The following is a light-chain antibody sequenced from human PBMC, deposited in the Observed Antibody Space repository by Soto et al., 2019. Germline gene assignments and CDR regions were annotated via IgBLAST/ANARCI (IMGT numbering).Light chain of an antibody. CDR1: QSISSW. V-gene: IGKV1-12*01. J-gene: IGKJ5*01. CDR3: QQTYTTPIT. Sequence: DIQMTQSPSSVAASVGGRSTSTCRASQSISSWLAWYQQKPGKAAKLLIYDASSLESGVTSRFSGSGSGTDFTLTISSLQPEDFATYYCQQTYTTPITVGQGTRLEIK. CDR2: DAS.